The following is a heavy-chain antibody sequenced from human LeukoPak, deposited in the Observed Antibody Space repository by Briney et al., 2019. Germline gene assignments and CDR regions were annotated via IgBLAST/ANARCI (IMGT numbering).Heavy chain of an antibody. J-gene: IGHJ4*02. CDR1: GGSISSGSYY. CDR2: IYTSGST. D-gene: IGHD1-26*01. V-gene: IGHV4-61*02. Sequence: SETLSLTCTVSGGSISSGSYYWRWIRQPAGKGLEWIGRIYTSGSTNYNPSLKSRVTISVDTSKNQFSLKLSSVTAADTAVYYCARWLRYSGSYYFDYWGQGTLVTVSS. CDR3: ARWLRYSGSYYFDY.